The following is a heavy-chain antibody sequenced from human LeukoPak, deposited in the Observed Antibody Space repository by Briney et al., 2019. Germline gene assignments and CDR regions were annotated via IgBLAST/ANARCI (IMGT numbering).Heavy chain of an antibody. Sequence: GGSLRLSCAASGFTFSSSDMSWVRQAPGKGLEWVSSISGSGGSTYYADSVEGRFTISRDNLQDTLYLQMNSLRAEDTALYSCVKGTSSSSFDYWGQGTLVTVSS. D-gene: IGHD6-6*01. J-gene: IGHJ4*02. CDR2: ISGSGGST. CDR3: VKGTSSSSFDY. V-gene: IGHV3-23*01. CDR1: GFTFSSSD.